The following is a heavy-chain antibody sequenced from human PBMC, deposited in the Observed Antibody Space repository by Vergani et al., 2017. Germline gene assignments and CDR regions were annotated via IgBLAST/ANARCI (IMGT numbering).Heavy chain of an antibody. CDR2: ISYDGSNK. V-gene: IGHV3-30*18. Sequence: QVQLVESGGGVVQPGRSLRLSCAASGFTFSSYGMHWVRQAPGKGLEWVAVISYDGSNKYYADSVKGRFTISRDNSKNTLYLQMNSLRAEDTAVYYCAKDTDDGPRGIDYWGQGTLVTVSS. CDR3: AKDTDDGPRGIDY. D-gene: IGHD3-16*01. CDR1: GFTFSSYG. J-gene: IGHJ4*02.